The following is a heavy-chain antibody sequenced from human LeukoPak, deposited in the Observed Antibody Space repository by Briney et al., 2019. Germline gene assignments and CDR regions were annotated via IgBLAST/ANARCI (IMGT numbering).Heavy chain of an antibody. CDR3: AKHIQSVRYWFDP. D-gene: IGHD2-21*01. Sequence: PGGSLRLSCAASGFTFSNYAMSWVRRAPGKGLQWVSAISGSGGSTYYADSVKGRFTISRDNSKNTLYLQMNSLRAEDTAVYYCAKHIQSVRYWFDPWGQGTLVTVSS. CDR1: GFTFSNYA. J-gene: IGHJ5*02. CDR2: ISGSGGST. V-gene: IGHV3-23*01.